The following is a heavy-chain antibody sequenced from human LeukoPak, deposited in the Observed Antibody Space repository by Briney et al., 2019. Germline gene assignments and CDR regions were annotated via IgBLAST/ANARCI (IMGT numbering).Heavy chain of an antibody. J-gene: IGHJ3*02. CDR1: GFSFDDYP. Sequence: AGVSLRLSCAASGFSFDDYPMHWVRQAPGKGLEWVSLINEDGGKTFYADSVRGRFTISRDNSKNSLYLQMNSLRTKDTALYYCAKEIDTLGTNAFDIWGQGTIVTVSS. CDR3: AKEIDTLGTNAFDI. CDR2: INEDGGKT. D-gene: IGHD2-15*01. V-gene: IGHV3-43*02.